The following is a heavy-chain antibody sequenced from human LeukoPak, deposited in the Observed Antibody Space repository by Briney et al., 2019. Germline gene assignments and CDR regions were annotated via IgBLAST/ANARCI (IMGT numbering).Heavy chain of an antibody. CDR2: IHYSGST. J-gene: IGHJ4*02. CDR3: WRPHCSNSVCSSSRVDF. Sequence: SETLSLTCTVSGGSMTSNNYYWGWIRQPPGKGPEWIGNIHYSGSTYYSPSLKNRVTISVDTSKNQFSLRLKSVTAADTAVYYCWRPHCSNSVCSSSRVDFWGQGTLVTVSS. CDR1: GGSMTSNNYY. V-gene: IGHV4-39*01. D-gene: IGHD2-8*01.